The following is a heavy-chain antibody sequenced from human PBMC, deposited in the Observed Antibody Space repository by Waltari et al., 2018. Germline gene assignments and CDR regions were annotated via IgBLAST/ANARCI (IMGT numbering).Heavy chain of an antibody. CDR3: ARTIKGNYFPFDY. D-gene: IGHD1-7*01. Sequence: QLQLQESGPGLVKPSETLSLTCPVSAGPIHSSGYYWGWIRQPPGKGLEWIGNFYYGESTYYNPSLKGRVTISVDTSKNRFSLKLSSVTAADTAIYYCARTIKGNYFPFDYWGQGTLVTVSS. CDR1: AGPIHSSGYY. J-gene: IGHJ4*02. V-gene: IGHV4-39*01. CDR2: FYYGEST.